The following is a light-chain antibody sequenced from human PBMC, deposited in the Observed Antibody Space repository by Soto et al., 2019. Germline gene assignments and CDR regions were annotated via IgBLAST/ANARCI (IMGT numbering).Light chain of an antibody. J-gene: IGKJ5*01. CDR1: PGISIW. CDR2: DXS. V-gene: IGKV1D-12*01. Sequence: INLPQSPGSVSASLGDRVTITXRTRPGISIWLAWYQQQRGXPPTXXXYDXSSLHTGVPSSLSGSGSGTEVTRTISSRQPEYCDIYYCQQANKFTMTFGQGTQVEIK. CDR3: QQANKFTMT.